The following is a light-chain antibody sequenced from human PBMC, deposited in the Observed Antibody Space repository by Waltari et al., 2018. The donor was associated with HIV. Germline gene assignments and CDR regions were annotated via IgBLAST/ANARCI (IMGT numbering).Light chain of an antibody. Sequence: VMTQFPATLSVFPGERVALSCRASQTISTKLAWYQQKPGQPPRLLIYGATTRAPGLPARFSGSGSGREFTLTITNVQSEDSAVYFCQQYNNWPPNTFGQGTKLEIK. CDR1: QTISTK. J-gene: IGKJ2*01. V-gene: IGKV3-15*01. CDR3: QQYNNWPPNT. CDR2: GAT.